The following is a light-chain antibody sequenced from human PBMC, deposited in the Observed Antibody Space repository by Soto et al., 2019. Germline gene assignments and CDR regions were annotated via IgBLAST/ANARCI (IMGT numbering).Light chain of an antibody. V-gene: IGKV3-20*01. CDR2: GAS. CDR3: QQYGSSPPRT. CDR1: QSVSSY. Sequence: EIVLTQSPATLSLSPGERATLSCSASQSVSSYLSWYQQKPGQAPRLLIYGASTRATDIPARFSGSGSGADFTLSISRLEPEDFAVYYCQQYGSSPPRTFGQGTKVDIK. J-gene: IGKJ1*01.